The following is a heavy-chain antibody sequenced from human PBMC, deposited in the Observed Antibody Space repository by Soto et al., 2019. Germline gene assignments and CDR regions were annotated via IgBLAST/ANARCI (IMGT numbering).Heavy chain of an antibody. V-gene: IGHV4-39*01. CDR1: GGSVSNANYY. CDR2: IYYSGST. J-gene: IGHJ5*02. CDR3: AASTHHLIDGYHLPGWFDP. D-gene: IGHD3-22*01. Sequence: QLPLQESGPGLVKSSETLSLTCTVSGGSVSNANYYWDWIRQPPGKGLEWIANIYYSGSTYYNPSLKCRVTICVDTPKNTFSQKLSSVTAADTATDYCAASTHHLIDGYHLPGWFDPWGQGTLVTVSS.